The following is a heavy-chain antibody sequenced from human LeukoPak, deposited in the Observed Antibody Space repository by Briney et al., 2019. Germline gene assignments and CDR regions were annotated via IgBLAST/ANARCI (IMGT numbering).Heavy chain of an antibody. CDR1: GGSISSSSYY. Sequence: SETLSLTCTVSGGSISSSSYYWGWIRQPPGKGLEWIGSIYYSGSTYYNPSLKSRVTISVDTSKNQFSLKLSSVTAADTAVYYCAAIPRYCGGGSCYWFDPWGQGTLVTVSS. V-gene: IGHV4-39*01. J-gene: IGHJ5*02. CDR3: AAIPRYCGGGSCYWFDP. CDR2: IYYSGST. D-gene: IGHD2-15*01.